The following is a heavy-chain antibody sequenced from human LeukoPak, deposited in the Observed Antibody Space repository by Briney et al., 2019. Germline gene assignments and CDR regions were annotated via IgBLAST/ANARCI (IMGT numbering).Heavy chain of an antibody. V-gene: IGHV3-30*01. J-gene: IGHJ6*03. Sequence: GSSLRLSCAASGFTLSRNVIHLVRQAPGKGLEWGALISYEGNNKFYADSVKGRSTISRDNSRNTLYLQMNSLRGEDAAVYSCARGGIPTGPYYYFYYMDVWGKGTAVTVSS. CDR1: GFTLSRNV. CDR2: ISYEGNNK. CDR3: ARGGIPTGPYYYFYYMDV. D-gene: IGHD3-10*01.